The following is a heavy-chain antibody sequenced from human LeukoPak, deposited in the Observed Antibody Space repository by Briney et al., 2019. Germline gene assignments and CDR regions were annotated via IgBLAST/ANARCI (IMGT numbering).Heavy chain of an antibody. V-gene: IGHV4-4*02. CDR2: IYHSGST. CDR1: GGSISSCNW. CDR3: ARSYGDYKGVYFFDS. D-gene: IGHD4-17*01. Sequence: SETLSLTCTVSGGSISSCNWWCWVRPPPGKGLEWIVEIYHSGSTNYNPSLKSRVTVSVDKSKNQLSLKLSSVTAADTALYYCARSYGDYKGVYFFDSWGQGTLVTVSS. J-gene: IGHJ4*02.